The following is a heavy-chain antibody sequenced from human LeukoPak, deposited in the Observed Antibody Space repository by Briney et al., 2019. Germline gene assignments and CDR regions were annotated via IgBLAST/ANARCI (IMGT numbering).Heavy chain of an antibody. V-gene: IGHV4-39*01. CDR3: ARFNPAAGSFCFDY. CDR2: IYYSGST. Sequence: SETLSLTCTVSGDSISSSSYYCGWIRQPPGKGLEWIGNIYYSGSTYYEPSLKSRVTISIDTSKKQFSLKLSSVTAADTAVYYCARFNPAAGSFCFDYWGQGTLVTVSS. D-gene: IGHD6-13*01. J-gene: IGHJ4*02. CDR1: GDSISSSSYY.